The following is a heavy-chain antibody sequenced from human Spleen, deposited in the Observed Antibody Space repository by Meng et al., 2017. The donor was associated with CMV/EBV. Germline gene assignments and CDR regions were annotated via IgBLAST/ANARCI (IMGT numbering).Heavy chain of an antibody. CDR3: AKAPSIEARAGIDF. CDR1: GFTFSTYA. D-gene: IGHD6-6*01. Sequence: GESLKISCAASGFTFSTYAMHWVRQAPGKGLEWVSAISGGGSSTFYADSMQGRFTISRDNSKYTLFLQMKSLRAGDTAMYYCAKAPSIEARAGIDFWGPGTLVTVSS. J-gene: IGHJ1*01. CDR2: ISGGGSST. V-gene: IGHV3-23*01.